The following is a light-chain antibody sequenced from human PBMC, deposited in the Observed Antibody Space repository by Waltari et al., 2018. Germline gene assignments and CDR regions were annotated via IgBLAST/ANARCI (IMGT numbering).Light chain of an antibody. CDR1: QRFGSY. CDR2: HAS. V-gene: IGKV3-20*01. CDR3: QKYESLPAT. J-gene: IGKJ1*01. Sequence: SCSASQRFGSYLAWYQQKPGQAPRLLIYHASTRATGIPDRFSARGSGTDFSLTISRLEPEDCAVYYCQKYESLPATFGQGTKVEIK.